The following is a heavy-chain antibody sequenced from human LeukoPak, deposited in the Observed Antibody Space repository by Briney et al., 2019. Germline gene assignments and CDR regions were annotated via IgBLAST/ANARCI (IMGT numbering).Heavy chain of an antibody. J-gene: IGHJ4*02. CDR2: ISGSGGST. CDR1: GFTFSSYG. V-gene: IGHV3-23*01. D-gene: IGHD5-24*01. CDR3: AKDRGRPRDGYET. Sequence: GGSLRLSCAASGFTFSSYGMSWVRQAPGKGLEWVSAISGSGGSTYYADSVKGRFTISRDNSKNTLYLQMNSLRAEDTAVYYCAKDRGRPRDGYETWGQGTLVTVSS.